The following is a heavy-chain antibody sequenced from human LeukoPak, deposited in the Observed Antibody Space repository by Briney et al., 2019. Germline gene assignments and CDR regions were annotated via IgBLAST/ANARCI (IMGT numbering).Heavy chain of an antibody. J-gene: IGHJ6*02. CDR3: ARDSQERGYCSGGSCYSNYYYGMDV. V-gene: IGHV4-59*01. D-gene: IGHD2-15*01. CDR1: GGSISSYY. CDR2: IYYSGST. Sequence: PSETVSLTCTVSGGSISSYYWSWIGQPPGKGLEWIGYIYYSGSTNYNPSLKSRVTISVDTSKNQFSLKLSSVTAADTAVYYCARDSQERGYCSGGSCYSNYYYGMDVWGRGNTVPVSS.